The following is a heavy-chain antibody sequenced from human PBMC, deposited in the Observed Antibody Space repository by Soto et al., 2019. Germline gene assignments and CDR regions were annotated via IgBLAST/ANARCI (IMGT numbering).Heavy chain of an antibody. CDR1: GFPFSNAW. V-gene: IGHV3-23*01. CDR3: AKDSTYCSSTSCYGPKGAFDI. J-gene: IGHJ3*02. CDR2: ISGSGGST. D-gene: IGHD2-2*01. Sequence: GGSLRLSCAASGFPFSNAWMSWVRQAPGKGLEWVSAISGSGGSTYYADSVKGRFTISRDNSKNTLYLQMNSLRAEDTAVYYCAKDSTYCSSTSCYGPKGAFDIWGQGTMVTVSS.